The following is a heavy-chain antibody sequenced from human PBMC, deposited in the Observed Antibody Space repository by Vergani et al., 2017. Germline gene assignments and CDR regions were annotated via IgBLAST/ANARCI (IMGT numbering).Heavy chain of an antibody. CDR1: GYTFTSSG. D-gene: IGHD4-17*01. CDR2: ISAYNGNT. Sequence: QVQLVQSGAEVKKPGASVKVSCKTSGYTFTSSGISWVRQAPGQGLEWMGWISAYNGNTNYAQKFQGRVTMTTDTSTSTAYMELRSLRSDDTAVYYCATFTVTTYWGWFDPWGQGTLVTVSS. V-gene: IGHV1-18*01. J-gene: IGHJ5*02. CDR3: ATFTVTTYWGWFDP.